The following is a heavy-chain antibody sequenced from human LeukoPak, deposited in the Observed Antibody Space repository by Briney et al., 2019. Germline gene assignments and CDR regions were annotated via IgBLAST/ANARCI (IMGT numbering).Heavy chain of an antibody. V-gene: IGHV1-46*01. CDR1: GYTFTSYY. CDR3: ASNSGYDRVLWI. CDR2: INPSGGST. D-gene: IGHD5-12*01. J-gene: IGHJ3*02. Sequence: ASVKVSCKASGYTFTSYYMHWVRQAPGQGLEWMGIINPSGGSTSYAQKFQGRGTMTRDTSTSTVYMELSSLRSEDTAVYYCASNSGYDRVLWIWGQGTMVTVSS.